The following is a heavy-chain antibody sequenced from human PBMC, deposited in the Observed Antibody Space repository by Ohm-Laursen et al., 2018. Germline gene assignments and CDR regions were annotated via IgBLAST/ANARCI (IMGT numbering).Heavy chain of an antibody. CDR3: ASLKPPLYYYGMDV. Sequence: SLRLSCAASGFAFSGRWMSWVRQAPGKGLEWVSYISSSGSTIYYADSVKGRFTISRDNAKNSLYLQMNSLRAEDTAVYYCASLKPPLYYYGMDVWGQGTTVTVSS. J-gene: IGHJ6*02. V-gene: IGHV3-11*01. CDR2: ISSSGSTI. CDR1: GFAFSGRW.